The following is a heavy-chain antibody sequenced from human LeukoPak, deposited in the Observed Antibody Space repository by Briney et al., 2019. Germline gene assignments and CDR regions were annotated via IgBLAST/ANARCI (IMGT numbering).Heavy chain of an antibody. V-gene: IGHV1-2*02. Sequence: ASVKVSCKASGYTFTDYYIHWVRLAPGRGLEWMGWVNPHSGGTNYAQKFHGRVTMTRETSITTAYMELSSLRSDDTAVYYCAKDRLGAMLYFDCWGQGTLVTVSS. CDR2: VNPHSGGT. D-gene: IGHD1-26*01. CDR3: AKDRLGAMLYFDC. J-gene: IGHJ4*02. CDR1: GYTFTDYY.